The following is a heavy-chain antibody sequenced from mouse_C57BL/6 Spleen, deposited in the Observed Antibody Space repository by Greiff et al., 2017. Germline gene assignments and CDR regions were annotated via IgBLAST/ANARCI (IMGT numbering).Heavy chain of an antibody. Sequence: VQLQQPGAELVKPGASVKLSCKASGYTFTSYWMHWVKQRPGRGLEWIGRIDPKSGGTKYNEKFKSKATLTVDKPSSTAYMQLSSLTSEDSAVYYCARGNIYYDFDNAMDYWGQGTSVTVSS. J-gene: IGHJ4*01. CDR3: ARGNIYYDFDNAMDY. V-gene: IGHV1-72*01. D-gene: IGHD2-4*01. CDR1: GYTFTSYW. CDR2: IDPKSGGT.